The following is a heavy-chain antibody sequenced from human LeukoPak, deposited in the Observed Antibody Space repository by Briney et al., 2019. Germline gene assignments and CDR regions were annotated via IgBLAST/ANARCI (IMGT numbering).Heavy chain of an antibody. V-gene: IGHV4-30-2*01. CDR3: ARVGGEDVDY. J-gene: IGHJ4*02. Sequence: PSETLSLTCTVSGGSISSGGYYWSWIRQPPGKGLEWIGYIYHGGSTYYNPSLKSRVTISIDRSKNQFSLRLSSVTAADTAVYYCARVGGEDVDYWGQGTLVTVSS. D-gene: IGHD4-17*01. CDR1: GGSISSGGYY. CDR2: IYHGGST.